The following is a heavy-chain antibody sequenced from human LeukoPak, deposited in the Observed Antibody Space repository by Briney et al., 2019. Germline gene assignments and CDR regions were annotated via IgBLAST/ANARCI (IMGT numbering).Heavy chain of an antibody. V-gene: IGHV3-53*01. CDR2: IYSGGST. Sequence: GGSLRLSCAASGLTVSSNCMSWVRQAPGKGLEWVSFIYSGGSTYYTDSVKGRFTISRDNSKNTLYLQMNSLRAEDTAVYYCARQDRYRYYYDSSGHISHWGQGTLVTVSS. CDR3: ARQDRYRYYYDSSGHISH. D-gene: IGHD3-22*01. CDR1: GLTVSSNC. J-gene: IGHJ1*01.